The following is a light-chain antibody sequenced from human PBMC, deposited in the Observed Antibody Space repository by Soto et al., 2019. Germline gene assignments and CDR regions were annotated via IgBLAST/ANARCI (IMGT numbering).Light chain of an antibody. Sequence: EIVMTQSPATLSVSPGERATLSCRASQSVYSNLAWYQQKPGQAPGLLIYAASPRATGIPARFSGSGSGTEFTLTISSLQSEDFAVYYCQQYNSWPLTFGGGTKVEIK. CDR1: QSVYSN. CDR3: QQYNSWPLT. V-gene: IGKV3-15*01. CDR2: AAS. J-gene: IGKJ4*01.